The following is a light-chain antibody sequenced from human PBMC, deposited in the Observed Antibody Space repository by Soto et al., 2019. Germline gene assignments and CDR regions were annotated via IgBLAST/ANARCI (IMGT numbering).Light chain of an antibody. J-gene: IGLJ2*01. V-gene: IGLV4-69*01. CDR2: LNSDGSH. Sequence: QPVLTQSPSASASLGASVKLTCTLSSGHSNYAIAWHQLQPEKGPRYLMKLNSDGSHIKGDGIPDRFSGSSSGAERYLTISSLQSEDEADYYCQTWGTGIQVFGGGTKVTAL. CDR1: SGHSNYA. CDR3: QTWGTGIQV.